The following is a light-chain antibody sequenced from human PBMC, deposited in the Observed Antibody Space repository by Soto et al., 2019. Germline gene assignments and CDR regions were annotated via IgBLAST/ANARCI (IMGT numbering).Light chain of an antibody. V-gene: IGLV2-14*01. CDR2: EVS. CDR1: SSDVGGYNY. CDR3: SSYTSSNTVL. Sequence: QSVLTQPASVSGSPGQSITLSCTGTSSDVGGYNYVSWYQQHPGEAPKLMIYEVSNRPSGVSNRFSGSKSGNTASLTISGLQAEDEADYYCSSYTSSNTVLFGEGTKLTVL. J-gene: IGLJ2*01.